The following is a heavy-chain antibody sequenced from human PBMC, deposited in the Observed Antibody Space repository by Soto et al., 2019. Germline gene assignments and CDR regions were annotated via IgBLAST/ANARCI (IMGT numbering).Heavy chain of an antibody. CDR1: GSTFGANY. D-gene: IGHD2-15*01. CDR2: ISSSGSTI. Sequence: QVQLVESGGGLVKLGGSLRLSVEAFGSTFGANYRSGFPKPPGKGLEWVPKISSSGSTIYSADPVKGRFTISRDNAKNSLYLQMNSLRAEDTAVYYCARDPGDIVVVVAAGEFDYWGQGTLVTVSS. CDR3: ARDPGDIVVVVAAGEFDY. V-gene: IGHV3-11*01. J-gene: IGHJ4*02.